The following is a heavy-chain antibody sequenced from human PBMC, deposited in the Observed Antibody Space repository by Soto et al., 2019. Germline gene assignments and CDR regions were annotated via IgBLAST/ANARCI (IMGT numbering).Heavy chain of an antibody. CDR3: VKANDQQLVEGGPFDM. D-gene: IGHD6-13*01. J-gene: IGHJ3*02. Sequence: PGGSLRLSCAASGFTFDDFAMHWVRQAPGKGLEWVSGINWSGDSSGYSDSVKGRFTISRDNAKNSLYLQMNSLRVEDTALFYCVKANDQQLVEGGPFDMWGQGTMVTVSS. CDR1: GFTFDDFA. V-gene: IGHV3-9*01. CDR2: INWSGDSS.